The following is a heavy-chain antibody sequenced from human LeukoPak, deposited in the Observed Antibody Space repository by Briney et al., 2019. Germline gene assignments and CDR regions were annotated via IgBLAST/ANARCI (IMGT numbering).Heavy chain of an antibody. CDR1: GFTVSSNY. J-gene: IGHJ4*02. V-gene: IGHV3-66*02. Sequence: PGGSLRLSCAASGFTVSSNYMSWVRQAPGKGLEWVSVIYSGGSTYYADSVKGRFTISRYNSKNTLYLQMNSLRAEDTAVYYCARDRIAVAGSVWGQGTLVTVSS. CDR2: IYSGGST. CDR3: ARDRIAVAGSV. D-gene: IGHD6-19*01.